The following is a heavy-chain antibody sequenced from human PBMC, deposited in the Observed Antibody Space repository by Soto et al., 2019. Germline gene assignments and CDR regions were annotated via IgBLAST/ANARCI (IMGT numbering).Heavy chain of an antibody. Sequence: GESLKISCKGSGYSFTSYWISGVREMPGKGLEWMGRIDPSDSYTNYSPSFQGHVTISADKSISAAYLQWSSLKASDTAMYYCARHQEAAPYYYYYYGMDVWGQGTTVTVSS. CDR3: ARHQEAAPYYYYYYGMDV. J-gene: IGHJ6*02. CDR1: GYSFTSYW. CDR2: IDPSDSYT. D-gene: IGHD6-13*01. V-gene: IGHV5-10-1*01.